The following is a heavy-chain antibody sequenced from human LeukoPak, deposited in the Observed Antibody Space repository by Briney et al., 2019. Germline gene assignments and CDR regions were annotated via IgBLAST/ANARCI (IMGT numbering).Heavy chain of an antibody. V-gene: IGHV4-39*01. CDR2: IYYSGTT. Sequence: PSETLSLTCSVSGGSISSSSYYWNWIRQPPGKGLEWVGSIYYSGTTYYNSSLKSRVTISEDTSKSRFSLMLTSVTAADTAVYYCARQVSDYFYYYIDVWGEGTTVIVSS. CDR3: ARQVSDYFYYYIDV. CDR1: GGSISSSSYY. J-gene: IGHJ6*03.